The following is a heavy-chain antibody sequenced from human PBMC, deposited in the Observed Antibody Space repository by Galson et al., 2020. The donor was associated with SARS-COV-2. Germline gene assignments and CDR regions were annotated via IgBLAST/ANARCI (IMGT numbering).Heavy chain of an antibody. D-gene: IGHD2-2*01. Sequence: SVKVSCKASGFTFTSSAMQWVRQARGQRLEWIGWIVVGSGNTNYAQKFQERVTITRDMSTSTAYMELSSLRSEDTAVYYCAARHCSSTSCSDAFDIWGQGTMVTVSS. J-gene: IGHJ3*02. CDR3: AARHCSSTSCSDAFDI. V-gene: IGHV1-58*02. CDR1: GFTFTSSA. CDR2: IVVGSGNT.